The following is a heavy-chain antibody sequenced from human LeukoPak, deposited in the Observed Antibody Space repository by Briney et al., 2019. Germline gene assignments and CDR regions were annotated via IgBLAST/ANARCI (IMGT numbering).Heavy chain of an antibody. V-gene: IGHV3-30*04. CDR3: ARQLGGYYFDY. D-gene: IGHD3-16*01. Sequence: GGSLRLSCAASGFTFSSYAMHWVRQAPGKGLEWVAVISYDGSNKYYADSVKGRFTISRDNSKNTLYLQMNSLRAEDTAVYYCARQLGGYYFDYWGQGTLVTVSS. CDR2: ISYDGSNK. CDR1: GFTFSSYA. J-gene: IGHJ4*02.